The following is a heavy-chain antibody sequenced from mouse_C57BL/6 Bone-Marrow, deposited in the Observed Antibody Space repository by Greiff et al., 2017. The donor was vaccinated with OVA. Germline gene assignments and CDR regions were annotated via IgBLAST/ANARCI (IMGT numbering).Heavy chain of an antibody. J-gene: IGHJ2*01. V-gene: IGHV1-19*01. CDR3: ARGNGSSPDY. CDR1: GYTFTDYY. CDR2: INPYNGGT. D-gene: IGHD1-1*01. Sequence: VQLQQSGPVLVKPGASVKMSCKASGYTFTDYYMNWVKQSHGKSLEWIGVINPYNGGTSYNQKFKGKATLTVDKSSSTAYMELNSLTSEDSAVDYCARGNGSSPDYWGQGTTLTVSS.